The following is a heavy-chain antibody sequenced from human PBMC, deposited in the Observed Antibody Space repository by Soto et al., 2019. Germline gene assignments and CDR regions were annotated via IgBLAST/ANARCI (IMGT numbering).Heavy chain of an antibody. V-gene: IGHV3-23*01. D-gene: IGHD3-3*01. CDR2: ISGSGGDT. CDR1: GFTFTSYA. J-gene: IGHJ4*02. Sequence: EVQLLESGGGLVQPGGSLRLSCSASGFTFTSYAMSWVRQAPGKGLEWVSGISGSGGDTKSADSVKGRFTISRDNFKNMLYLQMNSLRAEYTAVYYCAKHDFWTLYNPGLDSWGQGTLVTVSS. CDR3: AKHDFWTLYNPGLDS.